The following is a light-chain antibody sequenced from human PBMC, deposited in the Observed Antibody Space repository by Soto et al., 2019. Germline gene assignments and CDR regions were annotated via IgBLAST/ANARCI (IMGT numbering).Light chain of an antibody. J-gene: IGKJ4*01. CDR3: QQRSNWPPALS. V-gene: IGKV3-11*01. CDR2: DAS. Sequence: EIVLTQSPATLSLSPGESATLSCKASQSVRTFLAWYQQKPGQTPRLLIYDASKRATGIPARFSGSGSGTDFTLTISSLEPEDFAVYYCQQRSNWPPALSFGGVTKVEI. CDR1: QSVRTF.